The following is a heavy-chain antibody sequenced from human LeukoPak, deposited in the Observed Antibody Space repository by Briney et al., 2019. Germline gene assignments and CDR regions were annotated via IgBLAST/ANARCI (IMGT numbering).Heavy chain of an antibody. CDR3: ARVYAPRWFDP. D-gene: IGHD5/OR15-5a*01. CDR1: GGSFSGYY. CDR2: INHSGST. J-gene: IGHJ5*02. Sequence: KSSETLSLTCAVYGGSFSGYYWSWIRQPPGKGLEWIGEINHSGSTNYNPSLKSRVTISVDTSKNQFSLKLSSVTAADTAVYYCARVYAPRWFDPWGQGTLVTVSS. V-gene: IGHV4-34*01.